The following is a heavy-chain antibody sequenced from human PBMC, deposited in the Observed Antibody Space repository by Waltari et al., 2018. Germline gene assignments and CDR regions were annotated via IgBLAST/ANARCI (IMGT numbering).Heavy chain of an antibody. Sequence: EVQLVESGGGLVQPGRSLRLSCTASGFTFGDYAMSWFRQAPGKGLEWVGFIRSKAYGGTTEYAAAVKGRFTISRNDSKSIAYLQMNSLKTEDTAVYYCTRYGGNFGHHFDYWGQGTLVTVSS. D-gene: IGHD2-21*02. CDR2: IRSKAYGGTT. CDR1: GFTFGDYA. V-gene: IGHV3-49*03. J-gene: IGHJ4*02. CDR3: TRYGGNFGHHFDY.